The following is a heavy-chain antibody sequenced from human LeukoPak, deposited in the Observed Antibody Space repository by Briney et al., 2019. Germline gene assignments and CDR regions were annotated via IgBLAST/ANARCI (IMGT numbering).Heavy chain of an antibody. V-gene: IGHV4-34*01. J-gene: IGHJ4*02. CDR2: INHSGST. CDR1: GGSFSGYY. Sequence: PSGTLSLTCAVYGGSFSGYYWSWIRQPPGKGLEWIGEINHSGSTNYNPSLKSRVTISVDTSKNQFSLKLSSVTAADTAVYYCARASGHLFDYWGQGTLVTVSS. CDR3: ARASGHLFDY.